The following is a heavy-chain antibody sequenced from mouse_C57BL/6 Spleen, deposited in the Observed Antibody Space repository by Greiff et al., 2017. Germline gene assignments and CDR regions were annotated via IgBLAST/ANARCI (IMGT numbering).Heavy chain of an antibody. V-gene: IGHV1-74*01. Sequence: HVQLQQPGAELVKPGASVKVSCKASGYTFTSYWMPWVKQRPGQGLEWIGRIHPSDSDTNYNQKFKGKATLTVDKSSSTAYMQLSSLTSQYSAVYYGAESRVVDAMDYWSQGTSVTVSS. D-gene: IGHD1-1*01. J-gene: IGHJ4*01. CDR1: GYTFTSYW. CDR3: AESRVVDAMDY. CDR2: IHPSDSDT.